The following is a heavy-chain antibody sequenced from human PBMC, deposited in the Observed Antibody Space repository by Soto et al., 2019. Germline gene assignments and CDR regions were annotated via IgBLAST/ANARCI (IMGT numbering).Heavy chain of an antibody. Sequence: GASVKVSCKASGYTFTSYGISWVRQAPGQGLEWMGWISAYNGNTNYAQKLQGRVTMTTDTSTSTAYMELRSLRSDDTAVYYCARVSRRRDSWGSGDYWGQGTLVTVSS. J-gene: IGHJ4*02. CDR1: GYTFTSYG. D-gene: IGHD7-27*01. V-gene: IGHV1-18*01. CDR2: ISAYNGNT. CDR3: ARVSRRRDSWGSGDY.